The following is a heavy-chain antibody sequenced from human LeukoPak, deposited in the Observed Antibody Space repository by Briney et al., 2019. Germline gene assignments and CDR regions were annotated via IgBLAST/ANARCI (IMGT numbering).Heavy chain of an antibody. CDR2: IYYSGST. V-gene: IGHV4-61*01. J-gene: IGHJ2*01. D-gene: IGHD3-10*01. CDR1: GGSVSSGSYY. Sequence: SETLSLTCTVSGGSVSSGSYYWSWIRQPPGKGLEWIGYIYYSGSTNYNPSLKSRVTISVDTSKNQFSLKLSSVTAADTAVYYCASEYYGSWYFDLWGRGTLVTVSS. CDR3: ASEYYGSWYFDL.